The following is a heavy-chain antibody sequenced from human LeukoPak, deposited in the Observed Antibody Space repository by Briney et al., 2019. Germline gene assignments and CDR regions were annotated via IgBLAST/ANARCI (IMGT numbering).Heavy chain of an antibody. D-gene: IGHD4-23*01. J-gene: IGHJ6*03. CDR2: IIPIFGTA. CDR1: GGTFSSYA. CDR3: ARGGGNSGATSYYYYMDV. Sequence: SVKVSCKASGGTFSSYAISWVRQAPGQGLKWMGGIIPIFGTANYAQKFQGRVTITTDESTSTAYMELSSLRSEDTAVYYCARGGGNSGATSYYYYMDVWGKGTTVTVSS. V-gene: IGHV1-69*05.